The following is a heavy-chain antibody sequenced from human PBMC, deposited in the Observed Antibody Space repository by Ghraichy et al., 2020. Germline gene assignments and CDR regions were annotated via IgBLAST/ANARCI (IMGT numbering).Heavy chain of an antibody. CDR2: ISGSGGST. D-gene: IGHD6-13*01. Sequence: GESLNISCAASGFTFSSYAMSWVRQAPGKGLEWVSAISGSGGSTYYADSVKGRFTISRDNSKNTLYLQMNSLRAEDTAVYYCAKAKAAGTILVFDYWGQGTLVTVSS. CDR1: GFTFSSYA. J-gene: IGHJ4*02. CDR3: AKAKAAGTILVFDY. V-gene: IGHV3-23*01.